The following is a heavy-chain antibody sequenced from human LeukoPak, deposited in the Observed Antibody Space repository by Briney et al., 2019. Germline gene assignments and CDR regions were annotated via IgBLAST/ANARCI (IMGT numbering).Heavy chain of an antibody. CDR2: IYYSGST. CDR1: GGSISSYY. D-gene: IGHD6-13*01. CDR3: ARRRGDIAAAGTPIIPYYYFYYMDV. V-gene: IGHV4-59*08. J-gene: IGHJ6*03. Sequence: PSETLSLTCTVSGGSISSYYWRWIRQPPGKGLEWIGYIYYSGSTNYNPSLKSRVTISVDTSKNQFSLKLSSVTAADTAVYYCARRRGDIAAAGTPIIPYYYFYYMDVWGKGTTVTVSS.